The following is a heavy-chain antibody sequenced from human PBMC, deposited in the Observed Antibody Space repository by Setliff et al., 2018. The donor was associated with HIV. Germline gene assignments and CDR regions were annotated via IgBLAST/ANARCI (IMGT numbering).Heavy chain of an antibody. D-gene: IGHD3-22*01. CDR1: GYSISSGYY. J-gene: IGHJ4*02. V-gene: IGHV4-38-2*01. CDR2: IYHSGTT. Sequence: PSETLSLTCAVSGYSISSGYYWGWIRQPPGKGLEWVGSIYHSGTTYYNPSLKSRVTISVDTSKNQFSLKLSSVTAADTAVYYCARHDSGGYCSLDYWGQGTLVTVSS. CDR3: ARHDSGGYCSLDY.